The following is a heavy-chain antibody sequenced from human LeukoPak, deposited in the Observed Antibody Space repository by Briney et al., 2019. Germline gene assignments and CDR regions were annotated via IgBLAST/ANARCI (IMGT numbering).Heavy chain of an antibody. CDR3: ARHETGPYFDY. D-gene: IGHD1-1*01. Sequence: GESLKISCNVSGYSFTSYWIGWVRQMPGKVLECMWSIYPGDSDTRYSPSFQGQVTISADKSISTAYLQWSSLKASDTAMYYCARHETGPYFDYWGQGTLVTVSS. J-gene: IGHJ4*02. CDR1: GYSFTSYW. CDR2: IYPGDSDT. V-gene: IGHV5-51*01.